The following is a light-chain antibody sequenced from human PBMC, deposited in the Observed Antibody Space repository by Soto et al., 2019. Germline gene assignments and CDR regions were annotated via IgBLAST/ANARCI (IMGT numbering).Light chain of an antibody. CDR1: SSDVGGYNY. CDR2: EVS. V-gene: IGLV2-8*01. J-gene: IGLJ1*01. CDR3: SSYAGRNNLV. Sequence: QSVLTQPPSASGSPGQSVTISCTGTSSDVGGYNYVSWYQQHPGKAPKLMIYEVSKRPSGVPDRFSGSKSGNTASLTVSGLLAKDEADYYCSSYAGRNNLVFGTGTKVTVL.